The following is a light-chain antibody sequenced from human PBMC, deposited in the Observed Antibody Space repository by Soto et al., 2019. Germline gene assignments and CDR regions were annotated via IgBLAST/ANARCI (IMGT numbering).Light chain of an antibody. V-gene: IGKV1D-12*01. CDR3: QQANSCPIT. J-gene: IGKJ3*01. CDR2: AAS. CDR1: QGISWF. Sequence: DIQMTQSPSSVSASVGDKITITCQASQGISWFLAWYQQKPGQAPKVLISAASTLQSGVPSRFSGSGSGTDFTLTIINLQPEDFATYYCQQANSCPITFGPGTTVHIK.